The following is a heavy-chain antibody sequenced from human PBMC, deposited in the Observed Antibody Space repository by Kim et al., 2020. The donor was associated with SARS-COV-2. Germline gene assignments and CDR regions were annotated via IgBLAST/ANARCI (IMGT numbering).Heavy chain of an antibody. D-gene: IGHD1-26*01. Sequence: GGSLRLSCAASGFTFSDHYMDWVRQAPGKGLEWVGRTRNKANRYTTEYAASVKGRFTIARDDSKNSLYLQMNSLKTEDTAVYYCARVKKLGGFDYWGQGTLVTVSS. CDR3: ARVKKLGGFDY. J-gene: IGHJ4*02. CDR1: GFTFSDHY. CDR2: TRNKANRYTT. V-gene: IGHV3-72*01.